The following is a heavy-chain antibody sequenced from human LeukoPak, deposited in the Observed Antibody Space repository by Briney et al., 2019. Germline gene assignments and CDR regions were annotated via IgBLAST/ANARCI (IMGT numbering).Heavy chain of an antibody. J-gene: IGHJ3*02. CDR2: IYYSGST. D-gene: IGHD1-26*01. Sequence: SETLSLTCTVSGGSISSNKYYWGWIRQPPGKGLEWIGSIYYSGSTYYNPTLKSRVTIFVDTSKNQFSLKLSSVAAADTAVYYCATPYSGGYQGLDIWGQGTMVTVSS. CDR3: ATPYSGGYQGLDI. V-gene: IGHV4-39*01. CDR1: GGSISSNKYY.